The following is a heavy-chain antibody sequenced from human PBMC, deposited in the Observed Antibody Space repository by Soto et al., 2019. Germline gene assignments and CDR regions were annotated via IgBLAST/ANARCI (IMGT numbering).Heavy chain of an antibody. V-gene: IGHV3-30-3*01. D-gene: IGHD2-15*01. Sequence: QVQLVESGGGVVQPGRSLRLSCAASGFTFSSYAMHWVRQAPGKGLEWVAVISYDGSNKYYADSVKGRFTISRDNSKNTLYLQMNSLIAEDTAVYYCARVKVGGAGYYYYGMDVWGQGTTGTVSS. CDR3: ARVKVGGAGYYYYGMDV. CDR1: GFTFSSYA. J-gene: IGHJ6*02. CDR2: ISYDGSNK.